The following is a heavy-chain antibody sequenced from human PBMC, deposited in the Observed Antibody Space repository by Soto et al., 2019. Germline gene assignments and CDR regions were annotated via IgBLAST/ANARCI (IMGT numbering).Heavy chain of an antibody. CDR1: GGTFSSYA. CDR3: ARYATPEDRYYDDSSGYSFDY. J-gene: IGHJ4*02. D-gene: IGHD3-22*01. CDR2: IIPIFGTA. Sequence: QVQLVQSGAEVKKPGSSVKVSCKASGGTFSSYAISWVRQAPGQGLEWMGGIIPIFGTANYAQKFQGRVTITADESTSTAYMELSSLRSEDTAVYYCARYATPEDRYYDDSSGYSFDYWGQGTLVTVSS. V-gene: IGHV1-69*01.